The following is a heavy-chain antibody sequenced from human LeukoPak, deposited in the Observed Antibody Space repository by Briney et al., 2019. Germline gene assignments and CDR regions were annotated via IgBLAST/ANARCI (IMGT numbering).Heavy chain of an antibody. D-gene: IGHD3-3*01. Sequence: GGSLRLSCAASGFTFSSYAMHLVRQAPGKGLEYVSAISSNGGSTYYANSVKGRFTISRDNSKNTLYLQMGSLRAEDMAVYYCARDGYYDFWSGHNYNWFDPWGQGTLVTVSS. CDR3: ARDGYYDFWSGHNYNWFDP. J-gene: IGHJ5*02. V-gene: IGHV3-64*01. CDR1: GFTFSSYA. CDR2: ISSNGGST.